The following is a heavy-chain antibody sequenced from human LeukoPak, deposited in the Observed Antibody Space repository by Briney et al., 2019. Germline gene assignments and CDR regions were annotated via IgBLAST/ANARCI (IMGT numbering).Heavy chain of an antibody. CDR3: ARAEEKQQLVGGSFDY. J-gene: IGHJ4*02. CDR1: GFTFSSYA. CDR2: ISYDGSNK. D-gene: IGHD6-13*01. Sequence: GGSLRLSCAASGFTFSSYAMHWLRQAPGKGLEGVAVISYDGSNKYYADSVKGRFTISRDNSKNTLYLQMNSLRAEDTAVYYCARAEEKQQLVGGSFDYWGQGTLVTVSS. V-gene: IGHV3-30*04.